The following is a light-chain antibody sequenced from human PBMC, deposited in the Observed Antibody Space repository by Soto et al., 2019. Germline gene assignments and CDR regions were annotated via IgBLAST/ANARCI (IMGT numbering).Light chain of an antibody. CDR3: QSYDSSLSGRV. CDR2: GNS. Sequence: QSVLTQPPSVSGAPGQRVTISCTGSSSNIGAGYDVHWYQQLPGTAPKLLIYGNSNRPSGVPDRFSGSKSGTSAALAITGLQAEEEADYYCQSYDSSLSGRVFGTGRKITVL. J-gene: IGLJ1*01. V-gene: IGLV1-40*01. CDR1: SSNIGAGYD.